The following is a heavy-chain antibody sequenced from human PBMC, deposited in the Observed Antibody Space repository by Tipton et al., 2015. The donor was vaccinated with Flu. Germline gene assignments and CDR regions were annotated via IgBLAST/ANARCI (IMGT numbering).Heavy chain of an antibody. V-gene: IGHV4-34*01. CDR2: INQSGST. CDR1: GGTFSGYY. D-gene: IGHD4-11*01. J-gene: IGHJ5*02. CDR3: ARRDYSNYVSEPKNWFHP. Sequence: LRLSCAVYGGTFSGYYWSWIRQPPGKGLEWIGEINQSGSTNYNPSLKSRVTISVDTSKNQFSLKLRSLTAADTAVYYCARRDYSNYVSEPKNWFHPWGQGTLVTVSS.